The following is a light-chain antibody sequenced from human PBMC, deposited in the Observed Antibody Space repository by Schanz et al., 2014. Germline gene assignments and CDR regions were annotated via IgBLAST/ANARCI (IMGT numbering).Light chain of an antibody. CDR1: SSDVGTYNY. J-gene: IGLJ3*02. CDR2: DVS. V-gene: IGLV2-11*01. Sequence: QSALTQPRSVSGSPGQSVTISCTGTSSDVGTYNYVSWYQQHPGKAPKLMIYDVSKRPSGVPDRFSGSKSGNTASLTISGLQDEDEADYYCCSYAGRYTWVFGGGTKLTVL. CDR3: CSYAGRYTWV.